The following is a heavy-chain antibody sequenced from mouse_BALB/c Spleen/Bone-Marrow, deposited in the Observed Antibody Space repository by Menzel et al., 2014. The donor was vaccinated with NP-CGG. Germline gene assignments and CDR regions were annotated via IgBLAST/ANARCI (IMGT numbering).Heavy chain of an antibody. V-gene: IGHV1S81*02. Sequence: VQLQQSGAELVKPGASVKLSCMASGFTFTSYWIHWVEQRPGQGPEWIGEINPSNGRTNYNEKFKSKATLTEDKSSSTAYMQLSSLASEDSAVYYCARDGNYRYAMDYWGQGTSVTVSS. CDR1: GFTFTSYW. CDR2: INPSNGRT. CDR3: ARDGNYRYAMDY. D-gene: IGHD2-1*01. J-gene: IGHJ4*01.